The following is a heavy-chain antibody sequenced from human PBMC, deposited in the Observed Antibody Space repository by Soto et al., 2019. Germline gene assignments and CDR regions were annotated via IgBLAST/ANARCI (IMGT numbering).Heavy chain of an antibody. CDR2: MNPNSGNT. D-gene: IGHD2-2*01. CDR1: GYTFTSYD. CDR3: ARKEVIVVGPAANDAFDI. J-gene: IGHJ3*02. Sequence: GASVKVSCKASGYTFTSYDINWVRQATGQGLEWMGWMNPNSGNTGYAQKFQGRVTMARNTSISTAYMELSSLRSEDTAVYYCARKEVIVVGPAANDAFDICGQGTMVTVAS. V-gene: IGHV1-8*01.